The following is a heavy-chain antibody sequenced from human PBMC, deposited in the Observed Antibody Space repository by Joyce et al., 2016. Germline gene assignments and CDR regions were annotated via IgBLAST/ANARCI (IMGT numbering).Heavy chain of an antibody. D-gene: IGHD5-24*01. Sequence: QVHLVQSGAEVKKSGSSVKVSCKASGGSFNKYTVSWVRQAPGKGLGVMGMIIPMLNMTNYEHEFQGRGTITADKSTTTAYMQLAGLRSDDTAVYFCAGTFNYPHHDGMDVWGQGTTVTVSS. CDR2: IIPMLNMT. CDR3: AGTFNYPHHDGMDV. V-gene: IGHV1-69*02. J-gene: IGHJ6*02. CDR1: GGSFNKYT.